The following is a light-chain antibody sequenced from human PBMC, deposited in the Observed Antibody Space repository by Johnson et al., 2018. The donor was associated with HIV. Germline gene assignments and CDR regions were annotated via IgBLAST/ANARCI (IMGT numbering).Light chain of an antibody. CDR2: ENN. Sequence: QSVLTQPPSVSAAPGQKVTISCSGGSSNIGNNYVSWYQQLPGTAPKLLIYENNKRPSGIPDRFSGSKSGTSATLGITGVQTGDEADYYCGTWDSSLSASYVFGTGTKVTVL. CDR1: SSNIGNNY. V-gene: IGLV1-51*02. CDR3: GTWDSSLSASYV. J-gene: IGLJ1*01.